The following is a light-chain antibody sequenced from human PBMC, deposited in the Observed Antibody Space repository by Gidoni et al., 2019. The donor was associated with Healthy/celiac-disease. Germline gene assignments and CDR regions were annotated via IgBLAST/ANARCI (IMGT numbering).Light chain of an antibody. V-gene: IGKV3-20*01. J-gene: IGKJ1*01. CDR3: QQYGSSPGT. CDR1: QRVSSSY. Sequence: EIVLTQSPGTLSLSPGERATLSCRASQRVSSSYLAWYQQKPGQAPRLLIYGASSRATGIPDRFSGSGSGTDFTITISRLEPEDFAVYYCQQYGSSPGTFGQGTKVEIK. CDR2: GAS.